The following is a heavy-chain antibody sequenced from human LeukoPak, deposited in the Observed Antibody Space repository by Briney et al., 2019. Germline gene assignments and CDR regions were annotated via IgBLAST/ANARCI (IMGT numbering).Heavy chain of an antibody. CDR3: AYSTAFDY. CDR1: GGSISSSSYY. J-gene: IGHJ4*02. V-gene: IGHV4-39*07. Sequence: SETLSLTCTVSGGSISSSSYYWGWIRQPPGKGLEWIGSIYYSGSTYYNPSLKSRVTISVHTSKNPFSLKLSSVTAADRAVYYCAYSTAFDYWGQGTPVTVSS. D-gene: IGHD2-15*01. CDR2: IYYSGST.